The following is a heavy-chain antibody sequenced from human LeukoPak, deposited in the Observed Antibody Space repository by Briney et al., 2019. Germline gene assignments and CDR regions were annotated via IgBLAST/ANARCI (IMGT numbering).Heavy chain of an antibody. J-gene: IGHJ4*02. CDR2: IWFDGSNK. D-gene: IGHD6-13*01. V-gene: IGHV3-33*01. Sequence: GGSLRLSCAASGFTFKNHGMYWVRQPPGKGLEWVAVIWFDGSNKYYAEAVQGRFTISRDNSRNILSLQMDSVRVEDTAVYYCVRWGPGAAVDYWGQGTQVTVSP. CDR1: GFTFKNHG. CDR3: VRWGPGAAVDY.